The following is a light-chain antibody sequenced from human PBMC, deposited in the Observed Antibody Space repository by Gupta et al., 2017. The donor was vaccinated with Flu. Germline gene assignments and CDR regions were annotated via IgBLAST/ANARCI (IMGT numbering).Light chain of an antibody. CDR3: QQHSDWPT. CDR1: QSVYSS. Sequence: TVLTQSPATLSLSPGERATLSCRASQSVYSSLAWYQHMPGHAPRLLIYDASNRATGIPARFSGTGSGTDFTLTISSLEPEDFAVYYCQQHSDWPTFGQGTRLEIK. J-gene: IGKJ5*01. V-gene: IGKV3-11*01. CDR2: DAS.